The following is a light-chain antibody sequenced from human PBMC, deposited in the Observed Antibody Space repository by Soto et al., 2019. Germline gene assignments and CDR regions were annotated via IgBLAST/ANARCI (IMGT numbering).Light chain of an antibody. CDR3: QHYSNALWT. CDR1: QSISSTS. Sequence: EIVLTQSPGTLSLSPGERATLSCRASQSISSTSLAWYQQKPGQAPRLLIYGISSRATGIPDRFSGSGSGTDFTLTINRPEPEDDAVYFCQHYSNALWTFGQGTKVEIK. CDR2: GIS. V-gene: IGKV3-20*01. J-gene: IGKJ1*01.